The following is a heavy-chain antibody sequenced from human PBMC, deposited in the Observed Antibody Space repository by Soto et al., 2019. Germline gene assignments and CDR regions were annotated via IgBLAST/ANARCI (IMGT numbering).Heavy chain of an antibody. CDR2: IYYSGST. CDR3: ARDARGHSSENTWFDP. D-gene: IGHD3-10*01. CDR1: GGSISSGDYY. V-gene: IGHV4-30-4*01. Sequence: SSETLSLTCTVSGGSISSGDYYGSWIRQPPGKGLEWIGYIYYSGSTYYNPSLKSRVTISVDTSKNQFSLKLSSVTAADTAVYYCARDARGHSSENTWFDPWGQGTLVTVS. J-gene: IGHJ5*02.